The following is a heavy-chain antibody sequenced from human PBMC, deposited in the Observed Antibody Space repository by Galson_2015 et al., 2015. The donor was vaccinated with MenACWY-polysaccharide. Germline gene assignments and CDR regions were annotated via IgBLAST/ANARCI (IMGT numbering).Heavy chain of an antibody. CDR2: INSDGSST. Sequence: LRLSCAASGFTFNSYWMHWVRQAPGKGLVWVSRINSDGSSTSYADSVKGRFTISRDNAKNTLYLQVNSLRAEDTAVYYCTRAPLGLTGALFDYWGQGTLVTVSS. CDR3: TRAPLGLTGALFDY. CDR1: GFTFNSYW. J-gene: IGHJ4*02. D-gene: IGHD3-9*01. V-gene: IGHV3-74*01.